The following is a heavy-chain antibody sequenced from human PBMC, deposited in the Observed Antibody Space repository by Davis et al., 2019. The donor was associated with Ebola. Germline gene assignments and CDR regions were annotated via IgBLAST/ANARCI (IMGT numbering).Heavy chain of an antibody. Sequence: GESLKISCAASGFIFSDYAMSWVRQAPGKGLEWVSGISGSGGTTYYADSVKGRFTISRDNAKNSLYLHMNSLRAEDTAVYYCARDPERYYYYGMDVWGKGTTVTVSS. CDR2: ISGSGGTT. J-gene: IGHJ6*04. CDR1: GFIFSDYA. V-gene: IGHV3-23*01. CDR3: ARDPERYYYYGMDV.